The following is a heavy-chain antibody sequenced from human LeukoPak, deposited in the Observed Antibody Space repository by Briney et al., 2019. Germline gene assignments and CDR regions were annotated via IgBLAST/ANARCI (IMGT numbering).Heavy chain of an antibody. D-gene: IGHD3-22*01. CDR3: ARKTDSGGQGDY. J-gene: IGHJ4*02. CDR2: IYSGGNT. V-gene: IGHV3-66*01. CDR1: GFTVSSNY. Sequence: GGSLRLSCAASGFTVSSNYMSWVRQAPGKGLECVSVIYSGGNTYYADSVKGRFTISRDNSKNTLYLQMNSLRAEDTAVYYCARKTDSGGQGDYWGPGTLVTVYS.